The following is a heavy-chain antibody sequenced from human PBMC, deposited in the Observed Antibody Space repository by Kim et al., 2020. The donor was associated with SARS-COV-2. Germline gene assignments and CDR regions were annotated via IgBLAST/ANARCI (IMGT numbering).Heavy chain of an antibody. D-gene: IGHD3-10*01. CDR1: GGSIASTYY. CDR3: ARIGLYGTGILVDY. J-gene: IGHJ4*02. V-gene: IGHV4-39*01. CDR2: LYYSGDI. Sequence: SETLSLTCTVSGGSIASTYYWGWIRQPPGKGLEWIGSLYYSGDIYYNPSLKSRVTISVDTSRNQFSLKLSSVTAADRAVYYCARIGLYGTGILVDYWGQGTLVTVPS.